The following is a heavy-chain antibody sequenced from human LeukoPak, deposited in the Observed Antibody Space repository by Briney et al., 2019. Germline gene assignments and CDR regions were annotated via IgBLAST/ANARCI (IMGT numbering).Heavy chain of an antibody. CDR2: INHSGST. Sequence: SETLSLTCAVYGGSFSGYYWSWIRQPPGKGLEWIGEINHSGSTNYNPSLKSRVTISVDTSKNQFSLKLSSVTAADTAVYYCAREGSSSDPGWFDPWAREPWSPSPQ. J-gene: IGHJ5*02. V-gene: IGHV4-34*01. CDR1: GGSFSGYY. D-gene: IGHD6-6*01. CDR3: AREGSSSDPGWFDP.